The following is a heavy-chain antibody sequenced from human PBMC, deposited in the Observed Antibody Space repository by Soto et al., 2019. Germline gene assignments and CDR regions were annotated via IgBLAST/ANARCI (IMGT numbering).Heavy chain of an antibody. Sequence: SVKVSCKASGGTFSSYAISWLRQAPGQGLEWMGGIIPIFGTANYAQKFQGRVTITADESTSTAYMELSSLRSEDTAVYYCARGRGIYYYYYGMDVWGQGTTVTVSS. CDR2: IIPIFGTA. CDR1: GGTFSSYA. D-gene: IGHD2-15*01. CDR3: ARGRGIYYYYYGMDV. V-gene: IGHV1-69*13. J-gene: IGHJ6*02.